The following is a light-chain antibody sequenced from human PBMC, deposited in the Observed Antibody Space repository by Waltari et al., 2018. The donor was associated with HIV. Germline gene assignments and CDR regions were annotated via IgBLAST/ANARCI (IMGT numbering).Light chain of an antibody. Sequence: QSVLTQPPSVSGAPGQRVTISCTGSSSNIGAGYDVHWYQQLPGTAPKLLIDANSKRPSGGPDRFSGSKSGSSASLAITGLQAEDEAHYYCQSFDSSLTTSGVIFGGGTKLTVL. CDR3: QSFDSSLTTSGVI. J-gene: IGLJ2*01. V-gene: IGLV1-40*01. CDR1: SSNIGAGYD. CDR2: ANS.